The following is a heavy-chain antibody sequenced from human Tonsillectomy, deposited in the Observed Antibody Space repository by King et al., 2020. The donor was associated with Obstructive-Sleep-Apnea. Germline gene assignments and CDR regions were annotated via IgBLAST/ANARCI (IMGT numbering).Heavy chain of an antibody. CDR3: ARDSSYTATFDY. CDR2: ISSSSSYI. D-gene: IGHD5-18*01. CDR1: GFTFSSYS. V-gene: IGHV3-21*01. Sequence: DEQLVQSGGGLVKPGGSLRLSCAASGFTFSSYSMNWVRQAPGKGLEWVSSISSSSSYIYYADSVKGRFTISRDNAKNSLYLQMNSLRAEDTAVYYCARDSSYTATFDYWGQGTLVTVSS. J-gene: IGHJ4*02.